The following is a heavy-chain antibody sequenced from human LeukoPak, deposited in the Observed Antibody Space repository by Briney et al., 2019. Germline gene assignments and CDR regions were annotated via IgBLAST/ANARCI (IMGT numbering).Heavy chain of an antibody. CDR3: ARGTLWFGEFNY. J-gene: IGHJ4*02. V-gene: IGHV1-8*03. D-gene: IGHD3-10*01. Sequence: ASVKVSCKASGYTFTSYDINWVRQATGQGLEWMGWMNPNSGNTGYAQKFQGRVTITRNTSISTAYMELSSLRSEDTAVYYCARGTLWFGEFNYWGQGTLVTVSS. CDR1: GYTFTSYD. CDR2: MNPNSGNT.